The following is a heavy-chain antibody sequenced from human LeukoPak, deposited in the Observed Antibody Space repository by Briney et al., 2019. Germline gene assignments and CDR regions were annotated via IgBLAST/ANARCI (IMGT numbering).Heavy chain of an antibody. V-gene: IGHV3-20*04. Sequence: GGSLRLSCAASGFTFDDYGMSWVRQAPGKGLEWVSGINWNGGSTGYAGSVKGRFTISRDNSKNTLYLQMNSLRAEDTAVYYCARESRMLYSAFDIWGQGTMVTVSS. J-gene: IGHJ3*02. CDR2: INWNGGST. CDR1: GFTFDDYG. D-gene: IGHD2-8*01. CDR3: ARESRMLYSAFDI.